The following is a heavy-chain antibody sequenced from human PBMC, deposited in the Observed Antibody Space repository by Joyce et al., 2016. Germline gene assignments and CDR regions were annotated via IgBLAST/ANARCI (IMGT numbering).Heavy chain of an antibody. CDR1: GGSISSYY. J-gene: IGHJ4*02. CDR3: ARGNDYDYWSGYEAHYFDY. V-gene: IGHV4-59*01. D-gene: IGHD3-3*01. Sequence: QVQLQESGPGLVKPSETLSLSCTVSGGSISSYYWSWIRQPPGKGLEWIGYSNHRGRTNYNPHLKSRVTISVDTSKNEFSLKMTSVTAADTAVYYCARGNDYDYWSGYEAHYFDYWGQGTLVTVSS. CDR2: SNHRGRT.